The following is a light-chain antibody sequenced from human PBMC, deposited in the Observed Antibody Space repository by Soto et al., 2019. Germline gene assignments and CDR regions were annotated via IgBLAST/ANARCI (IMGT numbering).Light chain of an antibody. V-gene: IGKV1-39*01. J-gene: IGKJ1*01. CDR1: QSISSY. CDR2: AAY. Sequence: DIQMTQSPSSLSASVGDRVTITCRASQSISSYLNWYQQKPGKAPKLLIYAAYRLQSGVPSRFSVSGSGTKFTRTSSSLQPEDFTTYYCQQSYRTPTWTFGQGTKVEIK. CDR3: QQSYRTPTWT.